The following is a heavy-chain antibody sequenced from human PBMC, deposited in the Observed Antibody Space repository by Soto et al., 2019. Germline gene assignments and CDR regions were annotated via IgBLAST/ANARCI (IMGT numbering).Heavy chain of an antibody. CDR2: VHYSGNT. V-gene: IGHV4-59*01. CDR1: SDSITNYY. D-gene: IGHD2-2*01. CDR3: ARDRMVVVSAAFPFHFYPGMDV. Sequence: PSETLSLACPVASDSITNYYWTWIRQPPGKGLEWIGCVHYSGNTNYNPSLKSRVSISVDTSKNQFSLQLTSVTAADSAVYYCARDRMVVVSAAFPFHFYPGMDVWGQGTTVTVSS. J-gene: IGHJ6*02.